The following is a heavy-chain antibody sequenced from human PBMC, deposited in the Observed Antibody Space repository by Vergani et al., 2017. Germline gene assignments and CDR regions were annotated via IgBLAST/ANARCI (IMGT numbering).Heavy chain of an antibody. J-gene: IGHJ4*02. Sequence: EVQLVESGGGLVQPGGSLRLSCAASGFTFSSYSMNWVRQAPGKGLGWVSYISSSSSTIYYADSVKGRFTISRDNAKNSLYLEMNSLRAEDTAVYYCAGHDVKAHDYDNYWGQGTLVTVSS. CDR1: GFTFSSYS. V-gene: IGHV3-48*01. CDR3: AGHDVKAHDYDNY. D-gene: IGHD4-17*01. CDR2: ISSSSSTI.